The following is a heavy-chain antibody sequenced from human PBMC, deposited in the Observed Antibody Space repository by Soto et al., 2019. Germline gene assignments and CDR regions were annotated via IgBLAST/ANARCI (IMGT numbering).Heavy chain of an antibody. D-gene: IGHD3-10*01. Sequence: SETLSLTCTVSGASISGYYWSWTRQPPGKERKSIGYVYYCGSTNYNPSLQSRVTISVDTSKNQLSLNLSSVTATDTAVYYCARGRIGELNYDFYYWGRGTLVNVSA. V-gene: IGHV4-59*01. CDR1: GASISGYY. CDR3: ARGRIGELNYDFYY. J-gene: IGHJ4*02. CDR2: VYYCGST.